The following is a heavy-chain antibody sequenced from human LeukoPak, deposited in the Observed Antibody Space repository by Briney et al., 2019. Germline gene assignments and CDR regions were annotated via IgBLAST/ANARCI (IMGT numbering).Heavy chain of an antibody. Sequence: PGGSLRLSCAASGFTFTTYWMSWVRQFPGKGLEWVANINQDGTEKYYVDSVKGRFTISRDNAKNSLYLQMNSLRAEDTAVYYCARDQGYSSSWDAFDIWGQGTMVTVSS. CDR3: ARDQGYSSSWDAFDI. D-gene: IGHD6-13*01. CDR2: INQDGTEK. J-gene: IGHJ3*02. CDR1: GFTFTTYW. V-gene: IGHV3-7*01.